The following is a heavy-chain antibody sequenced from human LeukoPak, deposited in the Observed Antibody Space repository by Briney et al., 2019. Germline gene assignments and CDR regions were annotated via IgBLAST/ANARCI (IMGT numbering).Heavy chain of an antibody. D-gene: IGHD5-24*01. V-gene: IGHV3-7*05. CDR2: INQDGSAK. CDR3: ARQTERDAYNRY. CDR1: GFTFSSYE. Sequence: PGGSLRLSCAASGFTFSSYEMNWVRQAPGKGLEWVANINQDGSAKQYVDSVKGRFTISRDNAKNSLYLQMSSLTADDTAVYYCARQTERDAYNRYWGQGTLVTVSS. J-gene: IGHJ4*02.